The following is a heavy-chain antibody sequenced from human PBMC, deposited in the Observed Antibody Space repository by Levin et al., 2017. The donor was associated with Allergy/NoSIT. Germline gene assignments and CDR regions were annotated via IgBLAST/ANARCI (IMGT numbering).Heavy chain of an antibody. D-gene: IGHD2-2*01. Sequence: LSLTCAASGFPFSNSAMNWVRQAPGKGLEWVSGTSDSGGSTYYADSVKGRFTISRDNSKNTLYLQVNSLRAEDTALYYCAKDLSAVPAANYYYAMDVWGQGTTVTVSS. J-gene: IGHJ6*02. V-gene: IGHV3-23*01. CDR1: GFPFSNSA. CDR2: TSDSGGST. CDR3: AKDLSAVPAANYYYAMDV.